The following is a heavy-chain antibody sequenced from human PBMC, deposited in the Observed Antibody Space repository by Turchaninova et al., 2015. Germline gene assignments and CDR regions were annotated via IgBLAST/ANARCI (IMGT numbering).Heavy chain of an antibody. CDR2: SSSGSSTI. J-gene: IGHJ4*02. D-gene: IGHD3-10*01. V-gene: IGHV3-48*02. Sequence: VESGGDLVQPGGSLRLSCAASGFTFSSYNINWVRQAPGKGLEWVSFSSSGSSTIIYADSVNGRFTVHRDNAKNSMYLQMNSLRDDDTAVYYCARVRGNYFMDYWGQGTLVTVSS. CDR3: ARVRGNYFMDY. CDR1: GFTFSSYN.